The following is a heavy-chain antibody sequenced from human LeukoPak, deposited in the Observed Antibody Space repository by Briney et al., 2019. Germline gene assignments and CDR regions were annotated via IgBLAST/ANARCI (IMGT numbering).Heavy chain of an antibody. CDR1: GGSISSYY. CDR2: IYYSGST. D-gene: IGHD3-10*01. Sequence: SETLSLTCTVSGGSISSYYWSWIRQPPGKGLEWIGYIYYSGSTNYNPSLKSRVTISVDTSKNQFSLKLSSVTAADTAVYYCARDNLQYGSGTNWSDPWGQGTLVTVSS. V-gene: IGHV4-59*01. J-gene: IGHJ5*02. CDR3: ARDNLQYGSGTNWSDP.